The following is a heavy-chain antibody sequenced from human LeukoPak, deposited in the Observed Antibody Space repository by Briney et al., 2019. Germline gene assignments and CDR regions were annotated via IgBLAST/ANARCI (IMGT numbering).Heavy chain of an antibody. V-gene: IGHV3-53*01. J-gene: IGHJ4*02. D-gene: IGHD3-9*01. CDR2: IYSGGRT. CDR3: ARGMISISQPLYFDY. CDR1: GFTVSSDY. Sequence: PGGSLRHSCAASGFTVSSDYMSWVRQAPGKGLGWVSVIYSGGRTYYADSVKGRFTISRDNSKNTLFLQMNSLRAEDTAVYYCARGMISISQPLYFDYWGQGTLVTVSS.